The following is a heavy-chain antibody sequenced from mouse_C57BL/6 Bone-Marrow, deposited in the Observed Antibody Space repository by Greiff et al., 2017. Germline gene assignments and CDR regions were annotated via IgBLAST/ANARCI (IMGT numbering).Heavy chain of an antibody. V-gene: IGHV5-17*01. Sequence: EVQLVESGGGLVKPGGSLKLSCAASGFTFSDYGMHWVRQAPEKGLEWVAYISSGSSTIYYADTVKGRFTISRDNAKNTLFLQMTSLRSEDTAMYYCARSYYYGSSAYWGQGTLVTVSA. D-gene: IGHD1-1*01. CDR2: ISSGSSTI. CDR3: ARSYYYGSSAY. CDR1: GFTFSDYG. J-gene: IGHJ3*01.